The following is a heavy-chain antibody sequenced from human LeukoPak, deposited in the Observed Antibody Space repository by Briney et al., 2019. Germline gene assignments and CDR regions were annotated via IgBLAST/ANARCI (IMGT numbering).Heavy chain of an antibody. D-gene: IGHD3-22*01. CDR2: ISSSSSYI. CDR3: ASRASSGYPYYLDY. V-gene: IGHV3-21*01. Sequence: GGSLRLSCAASGFTFSSYGMYWVRQAPGKGLEWVSSISSSSSYIYYADSVKGRFTISRDNAKNSLYLQMNSLRADDTAVYFCASRASSGYPYYLDYWGQGTLVTVSS. CDR1: GFTFSSYG. J-gene: IGHJ4*02.